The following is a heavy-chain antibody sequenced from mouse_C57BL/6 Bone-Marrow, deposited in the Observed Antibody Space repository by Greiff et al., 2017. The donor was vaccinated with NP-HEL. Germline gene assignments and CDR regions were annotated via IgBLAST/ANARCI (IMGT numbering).Heavy chain of an antibody. CDR2: IYPRSGNT. J-gene: IGHJ2*01. V-gene: IGHV1-81*01. Sequence: QVQLQQSGAELARPGASVKLSCKASGYTFPSYGISWVKQRTGQGLEWIGEIYPRSGNTYYNEKFKGKATLTADKSSSTAYMELRSLTSEDSAVYFCARDYYGSRKEDYFDYWGQGTTLTVSS. CDR3: ARDYYGSRKEDYFDY. CDR1: GYTFPSYG. D-gene: IGHD1-1*01.